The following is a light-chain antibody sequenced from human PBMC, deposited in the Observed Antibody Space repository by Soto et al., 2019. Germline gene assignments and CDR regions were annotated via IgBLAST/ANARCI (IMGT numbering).Light chain of an antibody. V-gene: IGLV7-46*01. Sequence: QAVVTQEPSLTVSPGGTVTLTCGSSTGAVTSGHYPYWFQQKPGQAPRTLIYDTNNIHSRTPARFSGSLLGGKAALTLSGAQPEDEADYYCLLSYSGARVFGGGTKRTVL. CDR3: LLSYSGARV. CDR2: DTN. J-gene: IGLJ3*02. CDR1: TGAVTSGHY.